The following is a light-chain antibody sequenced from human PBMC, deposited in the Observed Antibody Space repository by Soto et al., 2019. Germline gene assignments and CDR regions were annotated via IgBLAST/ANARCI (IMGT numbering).Light chain of an antibody. Sequence: EIVMTQSPATLSVSPGERATLSCRASQSVSSNLAWHQQKPGQAPRLLIYGASTRATAIPARFSGSGSGTEFTLTISSLQSEDFAVYYCQQYNNWPVTFGQGTKVDIK. CDR2: GAS. CDR1: QSVSSN. V-gene: IGKV3-15*01. CDR3: QQYNNWPVT. J-gene: IGKJ1*01.